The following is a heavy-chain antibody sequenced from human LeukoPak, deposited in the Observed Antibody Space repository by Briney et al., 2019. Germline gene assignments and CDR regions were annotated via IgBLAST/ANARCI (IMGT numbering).Heavy chain of an antibody. Sequence: GGSLRLSCAASGFTFSSYAMNWVRQAPGKGLEWVSAISGSATNTYYADSVKGRFTISRDNSKNTLYLQMNSLRAEDTAVYYCARGVGAGIYYYYYYMDVWGKGTTVTVSS. CDR3: ARGVGAGIYYYYYYMDV. J-gene: IGHJ6*03. CDR2: ISGSATNT. CDR1: GFTFSSYA. V-gene: IGHV3-23*01. D-gene: IGHD6-19*01.